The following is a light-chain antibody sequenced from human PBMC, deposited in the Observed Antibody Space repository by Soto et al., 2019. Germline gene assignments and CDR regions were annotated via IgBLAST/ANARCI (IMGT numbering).Light chain of an antibody. CDR3: QQRSNWPPMYT. V-gene: IGKV3-11*01. Sequence: EIVLTQSPATLSLSPGERATLSCMASQSVSSYLAWYQQKPGQAPRLLSYDPSNSANVIPARFSGSGSGTAFTLTISSLEPEDFAVYYCQQRSNWPPMYTFGQGTKLEIK. J-gene: IGKJ2*01. CDR1: QSVSSY. CDR2: DPS.